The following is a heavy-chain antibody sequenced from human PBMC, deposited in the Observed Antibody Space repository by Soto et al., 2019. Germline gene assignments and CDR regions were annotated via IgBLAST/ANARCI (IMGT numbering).Heavy chain of an antibody. D-gene: IGHD4-17*01. CDR3: AKGATVTTHYQYYGMDV. CDR2: VNWDGDTT. CDR1: GFTFDDFA. J-gene: IGHJ6*02. V-gene: IGHV3-43D*04. Sequence: GSLRLSCAASGFTFDDFAMCWVRQVPGKGLEWISLVNWDGDTTFYADSVKGRFIISRDNSKNSVYLQMNSLRSEDSATYYCAKGATVTTHYQYYGMDVWGQGTTVTVSS.